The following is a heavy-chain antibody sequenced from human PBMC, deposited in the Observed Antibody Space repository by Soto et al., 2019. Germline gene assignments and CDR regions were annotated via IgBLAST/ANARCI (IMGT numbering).Heavy chain of an antibody. CDR3: ARGVRGIDY. V-gene: IGHV4-59*01. D-gene: IGHD3-10*01. J-gene: IGHJ4*02. CDR1: GGSISSYY. CDR2: IYYSGST. Sequence: SETLSLTCTVSGGSISSYYWSWIRQPPGKGLEWIGYIYYSGSTNYNPSLKSRVTISVDTSKNQFSLKLSSVTAADTAVYYCARGVRGIDYWGQGTLVTVSS.